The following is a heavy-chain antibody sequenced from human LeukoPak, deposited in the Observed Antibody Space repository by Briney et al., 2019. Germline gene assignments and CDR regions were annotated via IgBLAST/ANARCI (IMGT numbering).Heavy chain of an antibody. CDR3: ATLVGTDYDFWSGYPRGLYYFDY. CDR1: GGSISSGDYY. Sequence: PSESLSLTCTVSGGSISSGDYYWSWIRQPPGKGLEWIGYIYYSGSTYYNPSLKSRVTISVDTSKNQFSLKLSSVTAADTAVYYCATLVGTDYDFWSGYPRGLYYFDYWGQGTLVTVSS. V-gene: IGHV4-30-4*08. CDR2: IYYSGST. D-gene: IGHD3-3*01. J-gene: IGHJ4*02.